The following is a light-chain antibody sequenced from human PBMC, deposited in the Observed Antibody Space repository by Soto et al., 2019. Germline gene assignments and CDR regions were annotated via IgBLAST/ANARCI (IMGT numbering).Light chain of an antibody. Sequence: EIVLTQSPGILSLSPGERATLSCRASQSLSGGYLAWFQQKPGQTPRLLIYSASNRATGIQDRFSGSGSGTDFTLTISRLEPEDFVVYYCQQNGSLPITFGQGTRLEIK. CDR3: QQNGSLPIT. V-gene: IGKV3-20*01. J-gene: IGKJ5*01. CDR1: QSLSGGY. CDR2: SAS.